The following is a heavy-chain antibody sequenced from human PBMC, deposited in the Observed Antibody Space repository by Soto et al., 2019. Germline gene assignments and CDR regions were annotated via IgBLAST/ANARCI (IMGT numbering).Heavy chain of an antibody. J-gene: IGHJ4*02. D-gene: IGHD6-13*01. V-gene: IGHV4-59*08. Sequence: SETLSLTCTVSGGSISSYYWSWIRQPPGKGLEWIGYIYYSGSTNYNPSLKSRVTISVDTSKNQFSLKLSSVTAADTAVYYCARHSSSWTYFDYWGQGTLVTVSS. CDR2: IYYSGST. CDR1: GGSISSYY. CDR3: ARHSSSWTYFDY.